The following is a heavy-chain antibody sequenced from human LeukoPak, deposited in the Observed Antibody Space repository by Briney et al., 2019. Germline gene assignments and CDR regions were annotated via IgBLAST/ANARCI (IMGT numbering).Heavy chain of an antibody. J-gene: IGHJ4*02. CDR2: IYYSGST. V-gene: IGHV4-59*12. CDR3: ASRRRGYSGYGSKFDY. Sequence: SETLSLTCTVSGGSISSYYWSWLRQPPGKGLEWIGYIYYSGSTNYNPSLKSRVTISVDTSKNQFSLKLSSVTAADTAVYYCASRRRGYSGYGSKFDYWGQGTLVTVSS. D-gene: IGHD5-12*01. CDR1: GGSISSYY.